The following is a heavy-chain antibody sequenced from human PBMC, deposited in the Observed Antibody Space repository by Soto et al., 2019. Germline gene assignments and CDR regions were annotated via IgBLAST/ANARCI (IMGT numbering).Heavy chain of an antibody. Sequence: QVQLEQSGAEVKKPGASVKLSCKPTGYTFSGYYVHWVRQAPGQGLEWMGVFMPTGGGSTSYSQQFQGRITVTRDTSTSTVYMELGSLRFDDTAVYFCASDYGSGIEMDVWGQGTRVTVSS. CDR1: GYTFSGYY. J-gene: IGHJ6*02. D-gene: IGHD3-10*01. CDR2: FMPTGGGST. CDR3: ASDYGSGIEMDV. V-gene: IGHV1-46*01.